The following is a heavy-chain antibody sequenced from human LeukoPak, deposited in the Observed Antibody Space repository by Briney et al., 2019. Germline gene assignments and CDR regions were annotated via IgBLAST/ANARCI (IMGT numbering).Heavy chain of an antibody. Sequence: GGSLRLPCAASGFTFSSYWMSWVRQAPGKGLEWVANIKQDGSEKYYVDSVKGRFTISRDNAKNSLYLQMNSLRAEDTAVYYCARERWYYDFWSGYSAPRNNWFDPWGQGTLVTVSS. CDR2: IKQDGSEK. J-gene: IGHJ5*02. CDR3: ARERWYYDFWSGYSAPRNNWFDP. V-gene: IGHV3-7*01. CDR1: GFTFSSYW. D-gene: IGHD3-3*01.